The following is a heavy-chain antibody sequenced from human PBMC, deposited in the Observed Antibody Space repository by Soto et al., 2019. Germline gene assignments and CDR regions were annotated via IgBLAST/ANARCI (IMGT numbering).Heavy chain of an antibody. CDR3: TKGAERTVQRFLDWVCGH. Sequence: SETLSLTCAVYGGSFSGYYWTWIRQPPGTGLEWIGEIYYSGSTYYNPSLKSRVTISVDTSKNQFSLKLSSVTAADTAVYYCTKGAERTVQRFLDWVCGHWGQGTPVTVSS. V-gene: IGHV4-34*01. D-gene: IGHD3-9*01. CDR2: IYYSGST. CDR1: GGSFSGYY. J-gene: IGHJ4*02.